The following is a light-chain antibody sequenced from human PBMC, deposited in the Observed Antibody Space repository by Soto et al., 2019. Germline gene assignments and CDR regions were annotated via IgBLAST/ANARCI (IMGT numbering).Light chain of an antibody. V-gene: IGLV2-14*01. J-gene: IGLJ1*01. CDR3: FSCTSGNTRV. CDR2: EVS. CDR1: STDVGGYNY. Sequence: QSVLTQPASVSGSPGQSITISCSGSSTDVGGYNYVSWYQHLPDEAPKLLIYEVSNRPSGISTRFSGTKSGNTASLTISGLQAEDEADYYCFSCTSGNTRVFGTGTKVTVL.